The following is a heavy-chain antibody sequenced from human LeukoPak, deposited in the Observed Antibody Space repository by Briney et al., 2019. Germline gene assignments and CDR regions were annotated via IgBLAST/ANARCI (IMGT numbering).Heavy chain of an antibody. J-gene: IGHJ3*02. V-gene: IGHV3-30-3*01. Sequence: GRSLRLSCAASGFSFSSYTMQWVRQAPGKGLEWVAVITFDGNNENYADSVKGRFTISRDNSKNTLYLQMDSLRVEDTALYYCARVRSVGGNPHAFNIWGQGTMVTVSS. CDR3: ARVRSVGGNPHAFNI. CDR2: ITFDGNNE. CDR1: GFSFSSYT. D-gene: IGHD4-23*01.